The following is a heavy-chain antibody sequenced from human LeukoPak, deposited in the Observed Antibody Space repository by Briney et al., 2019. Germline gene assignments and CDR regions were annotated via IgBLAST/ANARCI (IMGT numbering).Heavy chain of an antibody. D-gene: IGHD1-1*01. J-gene: IGHJ5*02. V-gene: IGHV4-34*01. CDR2: INHSGST. CDR1: GGSFSGYY. CDR3: ARDSPASNGLFDP. Sequence: SETLSLTCAVYGGSFSGYYWSWIRQPPGKGLEWIGEINHSGSTNYNPSLKSRVTISVDTSKNQFSLKLSSVTAADTAVYYCARDSPASNGLFDPWGQGTLVTVSS.